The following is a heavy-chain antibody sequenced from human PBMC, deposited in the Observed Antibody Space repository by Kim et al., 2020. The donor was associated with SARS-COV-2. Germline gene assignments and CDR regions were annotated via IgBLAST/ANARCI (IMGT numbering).Heavy chain of an antibody. CDR2: MYSTGNT. CDR1: GASISSADYY. D-gene: IGHD6-19*01. J-gene: IGHJ4*02. CDR3: ARLNTNGWPFDY. V-gene: IGHV4-39*07. Sequence: SETLSLTCAVSGASISSADYYWAWIRQPPGKGLEWIGSMYSTGNTYYNPSLQSRVTISVDMSKNQFSLKVTSVTAADTSVYYCARLNTNGWPFDYWGQG.